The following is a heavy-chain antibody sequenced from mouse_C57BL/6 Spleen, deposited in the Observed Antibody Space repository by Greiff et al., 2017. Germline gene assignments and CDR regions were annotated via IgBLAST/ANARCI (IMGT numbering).Heavy chain of an antibody. V-gene: IGHV5-17*01. J-gene: IGHJ2*01. Sequence: EVKVEESGGGLVKPGGSLKLSCAASGFTFSDYGMHWVRQAPEKGLEWVAYISSGSSTIYYADTVKGRFTISRDNAKNTLFLQMTSLRSEDTAMYYCARRSGSRVFDYWGQGTTLTVSS. CDR2: ISSGSSTI. CDR3: ARRSGSRVFDY. CDR1: GFTFSDYG. D-gene: IGHD1-1*01.